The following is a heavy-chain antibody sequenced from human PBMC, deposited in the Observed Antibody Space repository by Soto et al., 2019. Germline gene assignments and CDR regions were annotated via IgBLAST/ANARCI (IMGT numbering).Heavy chain of an antibody. J-gene: IGHJ3*02. CDR2: IYYTGTT. CDR1: GGSISPYY. V-gene: IGHV3-15*01. Sequence: ETLSLTCPVSGGSISPYYWSWIRQPPGKGLEWIGYIYYTGTTDYAAPVKGRFTISRDDSKNTLYLQMNSLKTEDTAVYYCTTDRGSPYYYDSSGNDDAFDIWGQGTMVTVSS. CDR3: TTDRGSPYYYDSSGNDDAFDI. D-gene: IGHD3-22*01.